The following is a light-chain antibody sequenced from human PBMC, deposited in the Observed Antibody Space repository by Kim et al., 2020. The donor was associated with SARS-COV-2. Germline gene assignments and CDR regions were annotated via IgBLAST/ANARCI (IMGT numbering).Light chain of an antibody. CDR2: DAS. CDR1: QKVSSY. CDR3: QQRSNLVT. V-gene: IGKV3-11*01. J-gene: IGKJ4*01. Sequence: LSLSKGETATHSCRDSQKVSSYLASSQTKPGQAPRLLIYDASNRATGIPARFSGSGSGTDFPLTISSLETEDFAVYYCQQRSNLVTFGGGTKLEI.